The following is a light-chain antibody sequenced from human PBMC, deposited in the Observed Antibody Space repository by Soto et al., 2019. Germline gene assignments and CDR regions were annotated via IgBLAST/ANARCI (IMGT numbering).Light chain of an antibody. CDR3: SSYTGTSTVV. Sequence: QSVLTQPASVSGSPGQSITFSCTGSSTDVGGYNYVSWYQQYPGKAPKLMIYEVTNRPSGVSNRFSGSKSGNTASLTISGLQGEDEADYYCSSYTGTSTVVFGGGTKLTVL. J-gene: IGLJ2*01. CDR1: STDVGGYNY. CDR2: EVT. V-gene: IGLV2-14*01.